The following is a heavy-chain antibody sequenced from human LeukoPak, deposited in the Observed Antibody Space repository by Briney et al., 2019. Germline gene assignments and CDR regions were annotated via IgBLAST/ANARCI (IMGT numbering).Heavy chain of an antibody. CDR2: INHSGST. D-gene: IGHD6-19*01. J-gene: IGHJ4*02. CDR1: GGSSSGYY. V-gene: IGHV4-34*01. CDR3: ARTMGIAVAPGGYYFDY. Sequence: SETLSLTCAVYGGSSSGYYWSWIRQPPGKGLEWSGEINHSGSTNYNPSLKSRVTISVDTSKNQFSLKLSSVTAADTAVYYCARTMGIAVAPGGYYFDYWGQGTLVTVSS.